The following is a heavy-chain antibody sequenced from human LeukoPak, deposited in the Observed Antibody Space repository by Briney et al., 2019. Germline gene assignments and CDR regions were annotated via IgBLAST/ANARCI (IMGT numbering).Heavy chain of an antibody. J-gene: IGHJ6*03. D-gene: IGHD3-3*01. CDR2: ISADGSTT. Sequence: GGSLRLSCTASGFTFSNYYMHWVRQAPGEGLVWVSRISADGSTTTYADSVKGRFTVSRDNARNTLCLQMNSLRAEDTAIDYCARAGSDYDLWTGYYYYIAVWGKGTTVTVSS. CDR3: ARAGSDYDLWTGYYYYIAV. V-gene: IGHV3-74*01. CDR1: GFTFSNYY.